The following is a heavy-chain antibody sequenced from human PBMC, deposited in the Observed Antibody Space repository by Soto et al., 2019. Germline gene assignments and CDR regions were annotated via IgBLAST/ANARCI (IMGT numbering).Heavy chain of an antibody. CDR3: ARGRYFDWLLPASYYYGMDV. D-gene: IGHD3-9*01. CDR2: ISAYNGNT. Sequence: GAAVKVSCKASGYTFTSYGISWVRQAPGQGLEWMGWISAYNGNTNYAQKLQGRVTMTTDTSTSTAYMELRSLRSDDTAVYYCARGRYFDWLLPASYYYGMDVWGQGITVTVSS. V-gene: IGHV1-18*04. CDR1: GYTFTSYG. J-gene: IGHJ6*02.